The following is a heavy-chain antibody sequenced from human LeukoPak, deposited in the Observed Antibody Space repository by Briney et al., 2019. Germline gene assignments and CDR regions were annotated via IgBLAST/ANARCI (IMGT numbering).Heavy chain of an antibody. Sequence: GGSLRLSCAASGFTFSSYGMNWVRQAPGKGLEWVSSITSSSSYIFYADSVKCRFTISRDNAKNSLYLQMHSLRAEDTAVYYCARDLRDTTMAHDAFDIWGQGTVVTVSS. J-gene: IGHJ3*02. D-gene: IGHD5-18*01. CDR3: ARDLRDTTMAHDAFDI. V-gene: IGHV3-21*01. CDR1: GFTFSSYG. CDR2: ITSSSSYI.